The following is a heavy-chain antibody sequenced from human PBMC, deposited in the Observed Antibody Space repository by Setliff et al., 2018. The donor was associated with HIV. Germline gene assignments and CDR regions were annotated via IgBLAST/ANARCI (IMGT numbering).Heavy chain of an antibody. Sequence: SETLSLTCTVSGDSTSSSSSYWGWIRQPPGKGLEWIGSIYYSGSTYYNPSLKSRVTTSVDTSKNQFSLKLKSVTAADTAVYYCATSAESGFGIHWGVFNIWGQGTRVTVSS. CDR1: GDSTSSSSSY. V-gene: IGHV4-39*01. J-gene: IGHJ3*02. CDR3: ATSAESGFGIHWGVFNI. D-gene: IGHD3-10*01. CDR2: IYYSGST.